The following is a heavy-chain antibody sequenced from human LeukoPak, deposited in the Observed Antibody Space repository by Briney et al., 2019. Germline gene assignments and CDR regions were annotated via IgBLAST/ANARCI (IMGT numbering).Heavy chain of an antibody. CDR2: IIPIFGIA. Sequence: GASVKGSCKASGGTFSSYAISWVRQAPGQGLEWMGRIIPIFGIANYAQKFQGRVTITADKSTSTAYMELSSLRSEDTAVYYCARDHELELVFGYWGQGTLVTVSS. CDR3: ARDHELELVFGY. J-gene: IGHJ4*02. D-gene: IGHD1-7*01. V-gene: IGHV1-69*04. CDR1: GGTFSSYA.